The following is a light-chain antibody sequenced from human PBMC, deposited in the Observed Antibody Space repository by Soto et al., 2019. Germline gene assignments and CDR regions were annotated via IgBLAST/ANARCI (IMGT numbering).Light chain of an antibody. CDR1: NSNIASNS. V-gene: IGLV1-44*01. CDR3: AAWDDSLNGVV. Sequence: QLVLTQPPSASGTPGQGVTISCSGSNSNIASNSVNWYQHLPGTAPKLLIYTNNQRPSGVSDRFSGSKSGTSASLAISGLQSEDEADYYCAAWDDSLNGVVFGGGTKLTVL. CDR2: TNN. J-gene: IGLJ2*01.